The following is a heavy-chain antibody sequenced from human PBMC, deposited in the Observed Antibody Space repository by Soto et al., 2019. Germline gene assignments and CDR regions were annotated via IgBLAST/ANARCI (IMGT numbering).Heavy chain of an antibody. D-gene: IGHD3-10*01. J-gene: IGHJ4*02. CDR3: ARRFSGSLHFDY. CDR2: IYYSGST. Sequence: SETLSLTCTVSGGSISSSSYYWGWIRQPPGKGLEWIGSIYYSGSTYYNPSLKSRVTISVDTSKNQFSLKLSSVTAADTAVYYCARRFSGSLHFDYWGQGTLVTVSS. V-gene: IGHV4-39*01. CDR1: GGSISSSSYY.